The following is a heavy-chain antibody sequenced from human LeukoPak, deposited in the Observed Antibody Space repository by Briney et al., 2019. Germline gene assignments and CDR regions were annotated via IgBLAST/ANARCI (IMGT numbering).Heavy chain of an antibody. V-gene: IGHV3-23*01. Sequence: GGSLRLSCAASGFTFSSYAMSWVRQAPGKGLEWVSGISGSGDTTYYVDSVKGRFTISRDNSKNRLYLQMNSLRAEDTAVYYCARGRFNYDSTGYSSFYYWGQGTLVTVSS. D-gene: IGHD3-22*01. CDR3: ARGRFNYDSTGYSSFYY. CDR1: GFTFSSYA. J-gene: IGHJ4*02. CDR2: ISGSGDTT.